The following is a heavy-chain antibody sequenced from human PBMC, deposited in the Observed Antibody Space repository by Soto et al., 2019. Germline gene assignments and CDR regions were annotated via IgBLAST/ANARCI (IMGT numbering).Heavy chain of an antibody. Sequence: QVQLVQSGAEVKKPGSSVKVSCKASGGTFSSYAISWVRQAPGQGLEWMGGIIPIFGTANYAQKFQGRVTITADDSTSTAYMELSSLRSEDTAVYYCARESLGDGYNFWMKENWFDPWGQGTLVTVSS. CDR3: ARESLGDGYNFWMKENWFDP. CDR2: IIPIFGTA. CDR1: GGTFSSYA. J-gene: IGHJ5*02. D-gene: IGHD5-12*01. V-gene: IGHV1-69*01.